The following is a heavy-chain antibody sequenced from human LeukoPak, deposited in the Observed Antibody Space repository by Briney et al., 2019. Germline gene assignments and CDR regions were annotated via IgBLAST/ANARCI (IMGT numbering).Heavy chain of an antibody. Sequence: SETLSLTCTVSGGSISSHYWSWIRQLPGKGLEWIGYIYYSGSTNYNPSLKSRVTISVDTSKNQFSLKLSSVTAADTAVYYCARERIAAAGAVWFDPWGQGTLVTVSS. CDR1: GGSISSHY. CDR2: IYYSGST. J-gene: IGHJ5*02. D-gene: IGHD6-13*01. V-gene: IGHV4-59*11. CDR3: ARERIAAAGAVWFDP.